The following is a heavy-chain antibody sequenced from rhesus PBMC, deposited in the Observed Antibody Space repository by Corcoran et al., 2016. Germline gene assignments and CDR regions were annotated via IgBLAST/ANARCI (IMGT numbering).Heavy chain of an antibody. CDR3: ARNYCSSTFCSSVY. CDR1: GYSISSGYG. V-gene: IGHV4-122*02. J-gene: IGHJ4*01. Sequence: QLQLQESGPGLVKPSETLSITCAVSGYSISSGYGWSWIRQPPGKGLEWIGYISYVGGTSYNPPPQSRVTISRDPSKTQFSLKLSSVTAADTAVYYCARNYCSSTFCSSVYWGQGVLVTVSS. D-gene: IGHD2-15*01. CDR2: ISYVGGT.